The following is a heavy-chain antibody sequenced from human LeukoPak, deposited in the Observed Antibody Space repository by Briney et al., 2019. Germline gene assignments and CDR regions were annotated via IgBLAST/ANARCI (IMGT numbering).Heavy chain of an antibody. CDR1: CGSISSFY. V-gene: IGHV4-59*01. Sequence: PSETLSLTCTVSCGSISSFYWSWMRQPPGKGLEWIGYIYYSGSTNYNPSLKSRVTISVDTSKNQFSLRLRPVTAADTAVYYCARGVVTAPQTFDYWGQGTLVTVSS. J-gene: IGHJ4*02. CDR2: IYYSGST. CDR3: ARGVVTAPQTFDY. D-gene: IGHD2-21*02.